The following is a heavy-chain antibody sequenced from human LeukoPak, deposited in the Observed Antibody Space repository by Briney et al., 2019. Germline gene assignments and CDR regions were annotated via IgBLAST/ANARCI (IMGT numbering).Heavy chain of an antibody. Sequence: SQTLSLTCNVSGGSISSGGSRWSWIRQHPGKGLEWIGYIYYSGSTYYNPSLESRLTMSVDTSKNQFSLHLTSVTAADTAVYNCARDWGTYFDYWGQGTLVTVSS. D-gene: IGHD7-27*01. CDR3: ARDWGTYFDY. J-gene: IGHJ4*02. V-gene: IGHV4-31*03. CDR1: GGSISSGGSR. CDR2: IYYSGST.